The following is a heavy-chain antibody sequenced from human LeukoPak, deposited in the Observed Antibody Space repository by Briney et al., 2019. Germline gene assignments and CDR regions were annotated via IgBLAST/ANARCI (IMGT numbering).Heavy chain of an antibody. D-gene: IGHD2-2*01. CDR1: GGSISSSSYY. J-gene: IGHJ4*02. CDR2: IYHSGSM. V-gene: IGHV4-39*01. Sequence: TAETLSLTCTVSGGSISSSSYYRGWIRQPPGKGLEWIGSIYHSGSMYYNASLMSRVTISVDTSKNQFSLRLSSVTAADTAVYYCARLVGTYCSSTTCYARSYFDYWGQGTLVTGSS. CDR3: ARLVGTYCSSTTCYARSYFDY.